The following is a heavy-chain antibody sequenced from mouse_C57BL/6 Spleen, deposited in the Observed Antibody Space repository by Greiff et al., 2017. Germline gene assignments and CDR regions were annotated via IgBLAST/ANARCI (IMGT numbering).Heavy chain of an antibody. CDR1: GYTFTDYN. J-gene: IGHJ2*01. D-gene: IGHD1-1*01. CDR2: INPNNGGT. Sequence: EVQLQQSGPELVKPGASVKIPCKASGYTFTDYNMDWVKQSHGKSLEWIGDINPNNGGTIYNQKFKGKATLTVDKSSSTAYMELRSRTSEDTAVYYCERLVATVEKYYFDYWGQGTTLTVSS. V-gene: IGHV1-18*01. CDR3: ERLVATVEKYYFDY.